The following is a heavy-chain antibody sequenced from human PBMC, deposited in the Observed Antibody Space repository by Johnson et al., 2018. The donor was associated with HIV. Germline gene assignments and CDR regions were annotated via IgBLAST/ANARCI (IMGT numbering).Heavy chain of an antibody. Sequence: QVQLVESGGGVVQPGGSLRLSCAASGFTFSNYGMHWVRQAPGKGLEWVAFIRYDGSSKYYVDSVKGRFTISRDNSKNTVYLQMNSLRAEDTAVYYCAKDLGDYGGNYAFDIWGQGTMVTVSS. J-gene: IGHJ3*02. CDR3: AKDLGDYGGNYAFDI. CDR2: IRYDGSSK. D-gene: IGHD4-23*01. CDR1: GFTFSNYG. V-gene: IGHV3-30*02.